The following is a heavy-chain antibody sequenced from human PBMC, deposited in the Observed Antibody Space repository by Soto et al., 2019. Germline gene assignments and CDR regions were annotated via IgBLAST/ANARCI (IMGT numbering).Heavy chain of an antibody. CDR2: IIPIFGTA. V-gene: IGHV1-69*12. D-gene: IGHD5-12*01. Sequence: QVQLVQSGAEVKKPGSSVKVSCKASGGTFSSYAISWVRQAPGQGLEWMGGIIPIFGTANYAQKFQGRVTISADQSTSTDYMELSSLRSEDTAVYYCRRSTIVATVREDYYYTMDVWGQGTTVTVSS. J-gene: IGHJ6*02. CDR1: GGTFSSYA. CDR3: RRSTIVATVREDYYYTMDV.